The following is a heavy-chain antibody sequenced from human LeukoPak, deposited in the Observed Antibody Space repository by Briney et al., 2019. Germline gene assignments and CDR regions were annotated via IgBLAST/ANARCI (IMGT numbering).Heavy chain of an antibody. D-gene: IGHD2-2*01. Sequence: PGRSLRLSCAASGFTFSSYGMHWVRQAPGKGLEWVAVIWYDGSNKYYADSVKGRFTISRDNSKNTLYLQMNSLGAEDTAVYYCAREAAALFDYWGQGTLVTVSS. V-gene: IGHV3-33*01. J-gene: IGHJ4*02. CDR2: IWYDGSNK. CDR3: AREAAALFDY. CDR1: GFTFSSYG.